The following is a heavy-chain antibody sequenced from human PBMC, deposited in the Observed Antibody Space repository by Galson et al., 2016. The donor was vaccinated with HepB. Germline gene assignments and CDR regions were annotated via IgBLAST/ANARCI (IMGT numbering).Heavy chain of an antibody. Sequence: SVKVSCKASGFTFSSSAVQWVRQARGQRLEWMGWIVVGSGNTKYAEKFQERVTITRDMSTSTVYMELTSLSSEDTAVYYCAAWAGGYCSPHCTRPLDYWGQGTLVTVSS. CDR2: IVVGSGNT. CDR3: AAWAGGYCSPHCTRPLDY. J-gene: IGHJ4*02. V-gene: IGHV1-58*01. CDR1: GFTFSSSA. D-gene: IGHD2-15*01.